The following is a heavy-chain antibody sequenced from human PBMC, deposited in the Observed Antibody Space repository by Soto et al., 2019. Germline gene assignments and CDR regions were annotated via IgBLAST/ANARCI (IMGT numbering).Heavy chain of an antibody. CDR1: GGTFSSYA. J-gene: IGHJ4*02. CDR2: IIPIFGTA. D-gene: IGHD3-3*01. CDR3: ERVRSEGRFLVWLWSYFDY. V-gene: IGHV1-69*01. Sequence: QVQLVQSGAEVKKPGSSVKVSCKASGGTFSSYAISWVRQAPGQGLEWMGGIIPIFGTANYAQKFQGRVTITADESTSTADMELSRLRSEDTALYYCERVRSEGRFLVWLWSYFDYWGQGTLVTVSS.